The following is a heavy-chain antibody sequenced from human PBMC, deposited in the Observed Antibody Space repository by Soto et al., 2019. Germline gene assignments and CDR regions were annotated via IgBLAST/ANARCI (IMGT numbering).Heavy chain of an antibody. J-gene: IGHJ1*01. Sequence: PGGSLRLSFAASGFMFSAYTMNWVRQAPGKGLEWLSSISDDRSYIDYADSLRGRFTVSRDNARNSLYLQIDSLGVEDTAVYYCATAYYFNHLGPGTLVTVSS. V-gene: IGHV3-21*06. CDR3: ATAYYFNH. D-gene: IGHD3-16*01. CDR2: ISDDRSYI. CDR1: GFMFSAYT.